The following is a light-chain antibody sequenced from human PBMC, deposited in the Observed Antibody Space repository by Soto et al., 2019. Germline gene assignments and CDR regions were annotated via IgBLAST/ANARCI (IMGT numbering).Light chain of an antibody. CDR1: ISNIGSKI. CDR3: AAWDDSLSGYV. V-gene: IGLV1-44*01. CDR2: SDD. Sequence: QSVLTQPPSASGTPGQGVTISCSGSISNIGSKIVKWYQQFPGTAPQLLIYSDDQRPSGVPDRFSGSKSGTSASLAISGLQAEDEADYYCAAWDDSLSGYVFGTGTKLTVL. J-gene: IGLJ1*01.